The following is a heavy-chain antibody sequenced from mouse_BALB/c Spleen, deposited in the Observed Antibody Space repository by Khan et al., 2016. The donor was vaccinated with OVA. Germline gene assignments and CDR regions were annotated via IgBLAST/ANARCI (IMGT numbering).Heavy chain of an antibody. CDR3: ARSYGSWAMDY. J-gene: IGHJ4*01. D-gene: IGHD1-1*01. CDR2: ITYSGNI. V-gene: IGHV3-8*02. Sequence: EVKLLESGPSLVKPSQTLSLTCSVTGDSITSGFWNWIRKIPGNKFEYLGYITYSGNIYYNPSLKSRISITRDTSKSQYYLQLNSVTTEDTATYYCARSYGSWAMDYWGQGTSVTVSS. CDR1: GDSITSGF.